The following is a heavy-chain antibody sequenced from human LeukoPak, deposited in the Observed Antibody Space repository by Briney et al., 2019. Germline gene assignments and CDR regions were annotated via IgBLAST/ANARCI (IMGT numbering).Heavy chain of an antibody. Sequence: PGGSLRLSCVASGFPFSSYWMPWVRQAPGKGLEWVANIKQDGSKKSYVDSVKGRFTISRDNAKNSLYLQMNSLRAEDTAIYYCTRVGYIDEGIDYWGQGTLATVSS. CDR1: GFPFSSYW. CDR3: TRVGYIDEGIDY. J-gene: IGHJ4*02. V-gene: IGHV3-7*04. CDR2: IKQDGSKK. D-gene: IGHD5-24*01.